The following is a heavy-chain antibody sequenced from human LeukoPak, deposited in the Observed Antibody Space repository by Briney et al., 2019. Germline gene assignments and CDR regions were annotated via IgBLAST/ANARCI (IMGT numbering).Heavy chain of an antibody. Sequence: PSETLSLTCTVSGVSINSHYWNWIRQPPGKGLEWIGHIYYTGTTNYNPSLKSRVTISVDTSKNQFSLKLSSVTAADTAVYYCARDQQPAGVFDYWGQGTLVTVSS. CDR1: GVSINSHY. CDR2: IYYTGTT. J-gene: IGHJ4*02. V-gene: IGHV4-59*11. D-gene: IGHD1/OR15-1a*01. CDR3: ARDQQPAGVFDY.